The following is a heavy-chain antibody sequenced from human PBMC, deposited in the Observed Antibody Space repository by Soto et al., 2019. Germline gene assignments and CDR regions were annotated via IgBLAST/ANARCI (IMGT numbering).Heavy chain of an antibody. J-gene: IGHJ4*02. CDR1: GGSTSSGTYY. D-gene: IGHD5-12*01. V-gene: IGHV4-31*03. Sequence: SETLSVTGTVSGGSTSSGTYYWRWIRQHPGKGLEWIGYIYYSGGTYQNPSLKSRVTISLDTSKNQFSLKLSSVTAADTAIYYCAGDFRGYGRFDYWGQGTLVTVSS. CDR3: AGDFRGYGRFDY. CDR2: IYYSGGT.